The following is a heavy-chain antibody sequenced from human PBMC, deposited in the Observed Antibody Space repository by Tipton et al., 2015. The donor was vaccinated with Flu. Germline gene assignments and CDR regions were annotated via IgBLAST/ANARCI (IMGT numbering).Heavy chain of an antibody. CDR1: GDSIRSDYY. CDR2: ISRGGSA. J-gene: IGHJ5*01. V-gene: IGHV4-38-2*01. Sequence: TLSLTCLVSGDSIRSDYYWGWIRQPPGKGLEWIGHISRGGSAYYNSSLQSRVTISVDSSRNRFSLKVKSVTAADTATYYCARRDYSNYVSEPKNWFDSWGQGALVIVSS. CDR3: ARRDYSNYVSEPKNWFDS. D-gene: IGHD4-11*01.